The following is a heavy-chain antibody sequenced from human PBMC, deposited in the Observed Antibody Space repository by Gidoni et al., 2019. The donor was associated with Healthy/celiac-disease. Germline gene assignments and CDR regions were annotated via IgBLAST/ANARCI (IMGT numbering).Heavy chain of an antibody. CDR1: GYTFTGYY. Sequence: QVQLVQSGAEVKKPGASVKVSCKASGYTFTGYYMHWVRQAPGQGLEWMGWINPNSGGTNYAQKFQGWVTMTRDTSISTAYMELSRLRSDDTAVYYCARDLAWRVVPAAIPGPYGMDVWGQGTTVTVSS. V-gene: IGHV1-2*04. CDR2: INPNSGGT. J-gene: IGHJ6*02. CDR3: ARDLAWRVVPAAIPGPYGMDV. D-gene: IGHD2-2*02.